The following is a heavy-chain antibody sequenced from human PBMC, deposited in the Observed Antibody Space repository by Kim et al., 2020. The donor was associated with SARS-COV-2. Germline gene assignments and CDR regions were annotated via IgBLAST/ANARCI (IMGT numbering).Heavy chain of an antibody. D-gene: IGHD3-16*01. Sequence: ASVKVSCKASGYTFTSYYMHWVRQAPGQGLEWMGIINPSGGSTSYAQKLQGRVTMTRDTSTSTVYMELSSLRSEDTAVYYCAREGGFYGPYGYYYYMDVWGKGTTVTVSS. V-gene: IGHV1-46*04. CDR1: GYTFTSYY. CDR3: AREGGFYGPYGYYYYMDV. CDR2: INPSGGST. J-gene: IGHJ6*03.